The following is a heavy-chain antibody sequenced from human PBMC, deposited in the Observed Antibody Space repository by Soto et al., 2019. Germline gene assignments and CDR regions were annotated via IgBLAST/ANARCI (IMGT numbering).Heavy chain of an antibody. J-gene: IGHJ6*02. Sequence: GASVKVSCKASGGTFSSYAISWVRQAPGQGLEWMGGIIPIFGTANYAQKFQGRVTITADESTSTAYMELSSLRSEDTAVYYCARDTRPAYGPIQYYYGMDVWGHGTTVTVSS. V-gene: IGHV1-69*13. CDR1: GGTFSSYA. CDR2: IIPIFGTA. CDR3: ARDTRPAYGPIQYYYGMDV. D-gene: IGHD4-17*01.